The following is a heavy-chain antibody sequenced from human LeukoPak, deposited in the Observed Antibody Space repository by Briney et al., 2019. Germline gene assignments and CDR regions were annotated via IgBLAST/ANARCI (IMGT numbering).Heavy chain of an antibody. CDR1: GGSISSYY. CDR2: IYYSGST. CDR3: ARAQKGPRHYFDY. V-gene: IGHV4-59*01. Sequence: SETLSLTCTVSGGSISSYYWSWIRQPPGKGLEWIGYIYYSGSTNYNPSLKSRVTISVDTSKNQFSLKLSSVTAADTAVYYCARAQKGPRHYFDYWGQGTLVTVSS. J-gene: IGHJ4*02.